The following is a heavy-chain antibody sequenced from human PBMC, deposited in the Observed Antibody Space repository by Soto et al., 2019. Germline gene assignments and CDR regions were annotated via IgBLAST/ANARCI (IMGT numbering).Heavy chain of an antibody. Sequence: EVQLVESGGGLVKPGGSLRLSCAASGFTFSSYSMNWVRQAPGKGLEWVSSISSSSSYIYYADSVKGRFTISRDNAKNSLYLQINSLRAEDTAVYYCARASLGYCSGGSCYEVDYWGQGTLVTVSS. CDR3: ARASLGYCSGGSCYEVDY. CDR2: ISSSSSYI. J-gene: IGHJ4*02. V-gene: IGHV3-21*01. D-gene: IGHD2-15*01. CDR1: GFTFSSYS.